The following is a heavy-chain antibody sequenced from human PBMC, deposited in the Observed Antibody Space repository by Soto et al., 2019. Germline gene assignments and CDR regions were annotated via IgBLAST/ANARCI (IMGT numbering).Heavy chain of an antibody. D-gene: IGHD3-22*01. Sequence: SETLSLTCTVSGGSISSTGYYWGWIRQPPGKGLEWIGSIYYSGSTSYNPSLQSRVTMSVDTSKNQLSLKVSSVTAADTAVYYCARGAPVVNDYWGQGTLVTVSS. V-gene: IGHV4-39*01. CDR1: GGSISSTGYY. CDR3: ARGAPVVNDY. J-gene: IGHJ4*02. CDR2: IYYSGST.